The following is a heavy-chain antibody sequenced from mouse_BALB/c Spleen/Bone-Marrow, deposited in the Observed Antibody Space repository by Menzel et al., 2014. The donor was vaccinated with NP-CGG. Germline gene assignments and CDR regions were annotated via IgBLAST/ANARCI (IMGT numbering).Heavy chain of an antibody. CDR2: ISNGGGST. D-gene: IGHD2-4*01. V-gene: IGHV5-12*01. J-gene: IGHJ4*01. CDR1: GFTFXDYY. Sequence: EVMLVESGGGSVQPGGSLKLSCAASGFTFXDYYMYWVRQTPEKRLEWVAYISNGGGSTYYPDTIKGRFTISRDNAKNTLFLQMSRLKSEDTAVYFCSTMITTPYALDYWGQGTSVTVSS. CDR3: STMITTPYALDY.